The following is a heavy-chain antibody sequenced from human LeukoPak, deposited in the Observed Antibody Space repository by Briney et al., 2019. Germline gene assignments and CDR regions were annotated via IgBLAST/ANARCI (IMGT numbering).Heavy chain of an antibody. CDR2: ISYDGSNK. J-gene: IGHJ2*01. CDR1: GFTFSSYA. CDR3: AKIAVSGTWYFDL. D-gene: IGHD6-19*01. Sequence: GRSLRLSCAASGFTFSSYAMHWVRQAPGKGLEWVAVISYDGSNKYYADSVKGRFTISRDNSKNTLYLQMNSLRAEDTAVYYCAKIAVSGTWYFDLWGRGALVTVSS. V-gene: IGHV3-30-3*02.